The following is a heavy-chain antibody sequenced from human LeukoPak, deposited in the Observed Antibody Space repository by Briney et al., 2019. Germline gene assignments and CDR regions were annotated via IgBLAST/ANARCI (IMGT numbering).Heavy chain of an antibody. V-gene: IGHV3-74*01. CDR2: INSDGSST. CDR1: GFTFSSYW. Sequence: GGSLRLSCAASGFTFSSYWMPWVRQAPGKGLVWVSRINSDGSSTSYADSVKGRFTISRDNAKNTLYLQMNSLRAEDTAVYYCARDDPSFYYYYYGMDVWGQGTTVTVSS. J-gene: IGHJ6*02. D-gene: IGHD3-16*02. CDR3: ARDDPSFYYYYYGMDV.